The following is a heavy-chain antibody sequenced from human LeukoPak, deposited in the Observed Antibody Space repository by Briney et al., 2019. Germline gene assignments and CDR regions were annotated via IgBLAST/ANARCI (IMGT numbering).Heavy chain of an antibody. J-gene: IGHJ3*02. V-gene: IGHV3-23*01. CDR2: ISSRGDST. D-gene: IGHD1-26*01. CDR1: GFTFSNYS. Sequence: QSGGSLRLSCAASGFTFSNYSMSWVRQAPERGLEWVSTISSRGDSTYDADSVKGRFTISRDNSKNTLYLQMNSLRAEDTAVYYCAKGEGAFDIWGQGTMVTVSS. CDR3: AKGEGAFDI.